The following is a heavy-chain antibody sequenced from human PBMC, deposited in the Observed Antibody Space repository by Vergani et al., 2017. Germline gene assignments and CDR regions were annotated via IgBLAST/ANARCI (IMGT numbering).Heavy chain of an antibody. CDR1: GGSLSTYA. V-gene: IGHV1-69*12. D-gene: IGHD2-15*01. CDR3: ARGYCSGGSCYSGWFDP. CDR2: FFPVFGTP. Sequence: QVLLTQSGAEVKKPGSSVKVSCKASGGSLSTYAFVWVRLAPAQGLEWMGGFFPVFGTPTYAQKFQGRVTIDADESTSTTSMTVSSLKSEDTAVYYCARGYCSGGSCYSGWFDPWGQGTLVTVSS. J-gene: IGHJ5*02.